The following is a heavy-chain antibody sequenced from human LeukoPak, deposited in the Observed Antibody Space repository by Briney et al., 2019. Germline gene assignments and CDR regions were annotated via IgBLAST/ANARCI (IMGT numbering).Heavy chain of an antibody. CDR2: ISYDGSNK. V-gene: IGHV3-30*04. J-gene: IGHJ4*02. D-gene: IGHD6-13*01. Sequence: GGSLRLSCAASGFTLSSYAMHWVRQAPGKGLEWVAVISYDGSNKYYADSVKGRFTISRDNSKNTLYLQMNSLRAEDTAVYYCARDRPGYSSSWYRGLFDYWGQGTLVTVSS. CDR3: ARDRPGYSSSWYRGLFDY. CDR1: GFTLSSYA.